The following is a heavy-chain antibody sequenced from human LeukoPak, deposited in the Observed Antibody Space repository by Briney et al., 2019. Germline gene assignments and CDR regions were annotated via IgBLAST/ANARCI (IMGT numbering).Heavy chain of an antibody. CDR1: GFSFSNYG. J-gene: IGHJ3*02. Sequence: GRSLRLSCPASGFSFSNYGMHWVRQAPGKGLEWVALMSYDGSKTYYADSVKGRFTISRDNSRNTVYLQMNSLRAEDTAMYYCARTCHPDIWGQGTMVTVSS. CDR2: MSYDGSKT. CDR3: ARTCHPDI. V-gene: IGHV3-30*03.